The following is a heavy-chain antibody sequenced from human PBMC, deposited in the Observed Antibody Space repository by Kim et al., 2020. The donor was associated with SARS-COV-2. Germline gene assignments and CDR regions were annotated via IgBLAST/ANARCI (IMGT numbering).Heavy chain of an antibody. CDR3: ARIGGGYGDGPRD. D-gene: IGHD4-17*01. J-gene: IGHJ4*02. Sequence: SETLSLTCTVSGGSISSSSYYWGWIRQPPGKGLEWIGSIYYSGSTYYNPSLKSRVTISVDTSKNQFSLKLSSVTAADTAVYYCARIGGGYGDGPRDWGQGTLVTVSS. CDR2: IYYSGST. CDR1: GGSISSSSYY. V-gene: IGHV4-39*01.